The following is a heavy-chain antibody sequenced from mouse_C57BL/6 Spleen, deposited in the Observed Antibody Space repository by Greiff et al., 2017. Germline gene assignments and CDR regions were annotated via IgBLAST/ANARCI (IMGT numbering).Heavy chain of an antibody. CDR2: ISNGGGST. Sequence: EVKLQESGGGLVQPGGSLKLSCAASGFTFSDYYMYWVRQTPEKRLEWVAYISNGGGSTYYPDTVKGRFTISRDNAKNTLYLQMSRLKSEDTAMYYCARWGSLYAMDYWGQGTSVTVSS. CDR1: GFTFSDYY. D-gene: IGHD6-2*01. V-gene: IGHV5-12*01. J-gene: IGHJ4*01. CDR3: ARWGSLYAMDY.